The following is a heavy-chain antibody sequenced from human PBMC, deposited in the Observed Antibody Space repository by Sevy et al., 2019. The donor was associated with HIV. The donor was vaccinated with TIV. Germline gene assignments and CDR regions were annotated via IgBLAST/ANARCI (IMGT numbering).Heavy chain of an antibody. D-gene: IGHD3-10*02. CDR2: IKEDGSEK. CDR3: AKYVY. Sequence: GGSLRLSCAASGFTFSTHWMSWVRQAPGKGLEWVANIKEDGSEKYYVDSVKGRFTISRDNAKNSLFLQMNSLRAEDTAVYYCAKYVYWGQGTLVTVSS. V-gene: IGHV3-7*03. CDR1: GFTFSTHW. J-gene: IGHJ4*02.